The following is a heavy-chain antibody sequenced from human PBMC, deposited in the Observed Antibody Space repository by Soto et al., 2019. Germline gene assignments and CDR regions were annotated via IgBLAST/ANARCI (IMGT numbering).Heavy chain of an antibody. Sequence: QLQLQESGPGLVKPSETLSLTCTVSGGSISSSSYYWGWIRQPPGKGLEWIGSIYYSGSTYYNPSLKGRVTISVDTSKNQFSLKLSSVTAADTAVYYCARQGGLVGLEWLFYFDYWGQGTLVTVSS. D-gene: IGHD3-3*01. V-gene: IGHV4-39*01. CDR1: GGSISSSSYY. CDR3: ARQGGLVGLEWLFYFDY. CDR2: IYYSGST. J-gene: IGHJ4*02.